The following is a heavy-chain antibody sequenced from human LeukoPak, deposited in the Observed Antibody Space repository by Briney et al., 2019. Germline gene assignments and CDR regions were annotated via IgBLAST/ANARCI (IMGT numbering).Heavy chain of an antibody. CDR3: ARAIQYSSSLSFYFDY. Sequence: WASVKVSCKASGYTFTSYYMHWVRQAPGQGLEWMGIINPSGGSTSYAQKFQGRVTMTRDMSTSTVYMELSSLRSEDTAVYYCARAIQYSSSLSFYFDYWGQGTLVTVSS. V-gene: IGHV1-46*01. CDR1: GYTFTSYY. J-gene: IGHJ4*02. CDR2: INPSGGST. D-gene: IGHD6-6*01.